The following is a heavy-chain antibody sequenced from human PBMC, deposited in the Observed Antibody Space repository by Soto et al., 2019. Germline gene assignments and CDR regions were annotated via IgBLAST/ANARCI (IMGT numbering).Heavy chain of an antibody. J-gene: IGHJ4*02. CDR2: IWYDGSNK. Sequence: GGSLRLSCAASGFTFSSYGMHWVRQAPGKGLEWVAVIWYDGSNKYYADSVKGRFTISRDNSKNTLYLQMNSLRAEDTAVYYCARDYDSSGYHRYYFDYWSQGTLVTVSS. CDR3: ARDYDSSGYHRYYFDY. V-gene: IGHV3-33*01. D-gene: IGHD3-22*01. CDR1: GFTFSSYG.